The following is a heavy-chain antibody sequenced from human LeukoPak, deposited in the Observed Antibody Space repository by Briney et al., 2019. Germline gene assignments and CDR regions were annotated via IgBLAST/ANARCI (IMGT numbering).Heavy chain of an antibody. D-gene: IGHD3-22*01. CDR1: GGTFSSYA. J-gene: IGHJ4*02. V-gene: IGHV1-69*06. Sequence: ASVKVSCKASGGTFSSYAINWVRQAPGQGLEWMGGIIPIFGTANYAQKFQGRVTITADKSTSTAYMELSSLRSEDTAVYYCATMIVQYYFDYWGQGTLVTVSS. CDR3: ATMIVQYYFDY. CDR2: IIPIFGTA.